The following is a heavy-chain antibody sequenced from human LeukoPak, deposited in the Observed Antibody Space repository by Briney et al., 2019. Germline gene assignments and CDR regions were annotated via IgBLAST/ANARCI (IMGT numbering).Heavy chain of an antibody. V-gene: IGHV3-73*01. J-gene: IGHJ6*02. CDR3: TRHGEVPAAYYYGMDV. D-gene: IGHD2-2*01. CDR1: GFTFSGSA. Sequence: GGSLRLSCAASGFTFSGSAMHWVRQASGKGLEWVGRIRSKANSYATAYAASMKGRFTISRDDSKNTAYLQMNSLKTEDTAVYYCTRHGEVPAAYYYGMDVWGQGTTVTVSS. CDR2: IRSKANSYAT.